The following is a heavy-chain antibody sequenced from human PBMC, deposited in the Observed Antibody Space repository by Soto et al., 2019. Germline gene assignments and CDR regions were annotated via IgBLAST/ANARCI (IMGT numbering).Heavy chain of an antibody. CDR1: GFTFSNYA. Sequence: EVQLLESGGGLVQPGGSLRLSCAASGFTFSNYAMNWVRQAPGKGLEWVSGISGTGGSTYYADSVKGRFAISRDNSKNTLYLQMSSLRGEDTAVYYCAKDVEWLEIYFFNYWGQGTLLTVPS. CDR3: AKDVEWLEIYFFNY. CDR2: ISGTGGST. V-gene: IGHV3-23*01. J-gene: IGHJ4*02. D-gene: IGHD6-19*01.